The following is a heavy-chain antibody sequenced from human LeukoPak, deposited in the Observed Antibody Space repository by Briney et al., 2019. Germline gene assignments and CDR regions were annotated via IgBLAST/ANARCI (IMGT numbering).Heavy chain of an antibody. CDR1: GFTFDDYG. CDR2: INWNGGST. J-gene: IGHJ4*02. V-gene: IGHV3-20*04. Sequence: GGSLRLSCASSGFTFDDYGMSWVRQAPGKGLEWVSGINWNGGSTGYADSVKGRFTISRDNAKNSLYLQMNSLRAEDTAVYYCARFIYGDYPDYFDYWGQGTLVTVSS. CDR3: ARFIYGDYPDYFDY. D-gene: IGHD4-17*01.